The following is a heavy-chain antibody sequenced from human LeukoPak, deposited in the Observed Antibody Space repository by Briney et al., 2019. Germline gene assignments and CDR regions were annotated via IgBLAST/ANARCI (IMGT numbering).Heavy chain of an antibody. D-gene: IGHD6-19*01. J-gene: IGHJ4*02. CDR2: IYSSGST. Sequence: SETLSLTCTVSGGSISSSSYYWTWIRQPAGKGLEWIGRIYSSGSTNYNPSLKSRVTMSVEMTKNQFSLKLSSVTAADSAVYYCARDSLAVAPTFDYWGQGTLVTVSS. CDR3: ARDSLAVAPTFDY. CDR1: GGSISSSSYY. V-gene: IGHV4-61*02.